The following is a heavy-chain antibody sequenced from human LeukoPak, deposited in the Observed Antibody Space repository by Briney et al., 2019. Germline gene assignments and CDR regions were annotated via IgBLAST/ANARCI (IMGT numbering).Heavy chain of an antibody. J-gene: IGHJ4*02. CDR2: IRSKAYGGTT. CDR1: GFTFGDYA. CDR3: TSGDYGDYGGSGY. Sequence: PGRSLRLSCTASGFTFGDYAMSWVRQAPGKGLEWVGFIRSKAYGGTTEYAASVKGRFTISRDDSKSIAYLQMNSLKTEDTAVYYCTSGDYGDYGGSGYWGQGTLVTVSS. V-gene: IGHV3-49*04. D-gene: IGHD4-17*01.